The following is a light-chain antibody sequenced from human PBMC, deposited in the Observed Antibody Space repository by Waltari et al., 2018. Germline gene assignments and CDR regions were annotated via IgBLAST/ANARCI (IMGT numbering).Light chain of an antibody. CDR1: SSNIGRNT. V-gene: IGLV1-44*01. CDR3: AVWDDNLNGLV. Sequence: QSVLTQPPSASGTPGQRVTISCSGRSSNIGRNTVNWYKQSSGTAPRLLIYSNSQRPSGVPDRFSGSESGTSASLAISGLQSQDEADYYCAVWDDNLNGLVFGGGTKLTVL. CDR2: SNS. J-gene: IGLJ2*01.